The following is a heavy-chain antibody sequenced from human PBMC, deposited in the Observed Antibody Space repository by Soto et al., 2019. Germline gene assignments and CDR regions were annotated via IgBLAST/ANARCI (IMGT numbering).Heavy chain of an antibody. J-gene: IGHJ4*02. CDR1: GYTFTGYA. D-gene: IGHD6-13*01. CDR3: ARPHFSSSYYFEY. CDR2: INAGNGNT. Sequence: ASVKVSCKASGYTFTGYAMHWVRQAPGQRLEWMGWINAGNGNTKYSQKFQGRVTITRDTSASTAYMELSSLRSEDTAVYYCARPHFSSSYYFEYWGQGTLVTVSS. V-gene: IGHV1-3*01.